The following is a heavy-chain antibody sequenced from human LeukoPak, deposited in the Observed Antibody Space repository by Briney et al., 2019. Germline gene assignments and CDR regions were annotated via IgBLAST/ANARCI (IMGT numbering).Heavy chain of an antibody. CDR3: ARDRYYGSGSYYNPRRGYFDY. CDR2: INHSGCT. Sequence: SETLSLTCAVYGGSFSGYYWSWIRQPPGKGLEWIGEINHSGCTNYNPSLKSRVTISVDTSKNQFSLKLSSVTAADTAVYYCARDRYYGSGSYYNPRRGYFDYWGQGTLVTVSS. CDR1: GGSFSGYY. D-gene: IGHD3-10*01. J-gene: IGHJ4*02. V-gene: IGHV4-34*01.